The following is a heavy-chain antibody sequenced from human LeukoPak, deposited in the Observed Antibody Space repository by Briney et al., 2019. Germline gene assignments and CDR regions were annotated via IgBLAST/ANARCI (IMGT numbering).Heavy chain of an antibody. J-gene: IGHJ5*02. CDR1: GGSISSYY. Sequence: SETLSLTCTVSGGSISSYYWSWIRQPPGKGLEWIGYIYYSGSTNYNPSLKSRVTISVDTSKNQFSLKLSSVTAADTAVYYCARATPELLWFGELLLGWFDPWGQGTLVTVSS. CDR3: ARATPELLWFGELLLGWFDP. D-gene: IGHD3-10*01. V-gene: IGHV4-59*01. CDR2: IYYSGST.